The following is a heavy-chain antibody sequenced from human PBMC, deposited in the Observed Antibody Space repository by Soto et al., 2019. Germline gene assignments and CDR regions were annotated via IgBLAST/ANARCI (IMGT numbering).Heavy chain of an antibody. Sequence: SETLSLTCSVSGASISRGAYYWSWIRQHPGKGLEWIGNIYYSGSAYYNPSLKSRVTISVDTSQNQFSLKLSSVTAADTAVYYCARGVLANWGAENWFDPWGQGTLVTVS. CDR2: IYYSGSA. J-gene: IGHJ5*02. CDR3: ARGVLANWGAENWFDP. V-gene: IGHV4-31*03. D-gene: IGHD7-27*01. CDR1: GASISRGAYY.